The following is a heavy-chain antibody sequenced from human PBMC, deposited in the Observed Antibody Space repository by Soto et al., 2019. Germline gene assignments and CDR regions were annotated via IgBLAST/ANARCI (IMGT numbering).Heavy chain of an antibody. V-gene: IGHV3-23*01. CDR2: ISGGGDTT. Sequence: EVQLLESGGGLVQPGGSLRLSCAASGFTFNNYAKTWVRQAPGKGLEWVSAISGGGDTTSYADSVKGRFTVARDGSKNTLYLQMSSLRAEDTALYYCAKGRGGSGSLTPRVEFWGQGTLVTVSS. J-gene: IGHJ4*02. CDR3: AKGRGGSGSLTPRVEF. CDR1: GFTFNNYA. D-gene: IGHD3-10*01.